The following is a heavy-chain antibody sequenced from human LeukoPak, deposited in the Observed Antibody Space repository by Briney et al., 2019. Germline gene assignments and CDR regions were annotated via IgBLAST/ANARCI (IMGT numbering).Heavy chain of an antibody. CDR2: TNPNSGNT. CDR3: ARGRGRITMVRGVIWKDWFDP. D-gene: IGHD3-10*01. CDR1: GYTFTSYD. Sequence: ASVKVSCKASGYTFTSYDINWVRQATGQGLEWMGWTNPNSGNTGYAQKFQGRVTMTRNTSISTAYMELSSLRSEDTAVYYCARGRGRITMVRGVIWKDWFDPWGQGTLVTVSS. J-gene: IGHJ5*02. V-gene: IGHV1-8*01.